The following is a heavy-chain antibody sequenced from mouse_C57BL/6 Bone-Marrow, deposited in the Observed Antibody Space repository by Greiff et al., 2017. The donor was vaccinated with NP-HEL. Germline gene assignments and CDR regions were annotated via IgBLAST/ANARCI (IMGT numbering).Heavy chain of an antibody. CDR2: ISYDGSN. Sequence: EVQLQESGPGLVKPSQSLSLTCSVTGYSITSGYYWNWIRQFPGNKLEWMGYISYDGSNNYNPSLKNRISITRDTSKNQFFLKLNSVTTEDTATYYCARDPYSKKGFDYWGQGTTLTVSS. V-gene: IGHV3-6*01. D-gene: IGHD2-5*01. CDR3: ARDPYSKKGFDY. CDR1: GYSITSGYY. J-gene: IGHJ2*01.